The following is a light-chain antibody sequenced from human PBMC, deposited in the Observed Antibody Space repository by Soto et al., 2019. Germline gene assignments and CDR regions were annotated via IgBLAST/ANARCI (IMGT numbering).Light chain of an antibody. CDR2: AAY. CDR3: QQRVKWPST. CDR1: QSVYRY. Sequence: EVVLTQSPDTLSLSPGATATLSCRASQSVYRYVAWYQQKVGQAPILLVYAAYTRATGVGARFAGSGSATDFSLTFTSLEPEDFACYYCQQRVKWPSTFGPGTKVEMK. V-gene: IGKV3-11*01. J-gene: IGKJ2*02.